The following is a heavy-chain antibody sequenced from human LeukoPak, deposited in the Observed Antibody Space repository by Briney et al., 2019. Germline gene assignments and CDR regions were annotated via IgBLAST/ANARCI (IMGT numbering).Heavy chain of an antibody. J-gene: IGHJ5*02. CDR2: ISGSGGST. CDR1: GFPFSSYA. D-gene: IGHD5-18*01. Sequence: GGSLRFSCAASGFPFSSYAMSWVRQAPGKGLEWVSAISGSGGSTYYADSMKGRFTISRDNSKHTLYLQMNSLRAEDTAVYYCAKDKYSPNINNWFDPWGQGTLVTVSS. V-gene: IGHV3-23*01. CDR3: AKDKYSPNINNWFDP.